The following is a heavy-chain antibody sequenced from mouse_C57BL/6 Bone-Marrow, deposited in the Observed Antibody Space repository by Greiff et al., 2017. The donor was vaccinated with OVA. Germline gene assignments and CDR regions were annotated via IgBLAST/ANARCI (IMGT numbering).Heavy chain of an antibody. CDR2: IDPSDSYT. J-gene: IGHJ2*01. D-gene: IGHD4-1*01. V-gene: IGHV1-50*01. Sequence: QVQLQQPGAELVKPGASVKLSCKASGYTFTSYWMQWVKQRPGQGLEWIGEIDPSDSYTNYNQKFKGKATLTVDTASSTAYMQLSSLTSEDSAVYYCARRGAGTGYFDYWGQGTNRTVSS. CDR3: ARRGAGTGYFDY. CDR1: GYTFTSYW.